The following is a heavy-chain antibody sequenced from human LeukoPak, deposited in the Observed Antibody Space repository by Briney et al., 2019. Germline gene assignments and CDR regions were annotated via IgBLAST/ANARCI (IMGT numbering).Heavy chain of an antibody. CDR3: AKSGSRFLEWLQNPYMDV. V-gene: IGHV3-23*01. Sequence: GGSLRLSCAASGFTFSSYAMSWVRQAPGKGLEWVSAISGSGGSTYYADSVKGRFTISRDNSKNTLYLQMSSLRAEDTAVYYCAKSGSRFLEWLQNPYMDVWGKGTTVTVSS. D-gene: IGHD3-3*01. CDR1: GFTFSSYA. J-gene: IGHJ6*03. CDR2: ISGSGGST.